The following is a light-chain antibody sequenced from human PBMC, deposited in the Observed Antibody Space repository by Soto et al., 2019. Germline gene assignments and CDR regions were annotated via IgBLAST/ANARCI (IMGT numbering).Light chain of an antibody. Sequence: EIVMTQSPATLSVSPGERATLSCRASQSVSSTLAWYQQNPGQAPRLLIYGTSTRATGVPARFSGSGSGTEFTLTITSLQSEDFAVYYCQQYNKWPWTFGQGTRLEIK. J-gene: IGKJ5*01. CDR1: QSVSST. CDR3: QQYNKWPWT. V-gene: IGKV3-15*01. CDR2: GTS.